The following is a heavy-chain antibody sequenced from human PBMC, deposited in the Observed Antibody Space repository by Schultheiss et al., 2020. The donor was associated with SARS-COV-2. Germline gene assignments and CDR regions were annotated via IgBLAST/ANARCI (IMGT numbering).Heavy chain of an antibody. CDR2: IYYSGST. D-gene: IGHD5-12*01. V-gene: IGHV4-59*12. CDR1: GGSISSYY. J-gene: IGHJ3*02. CDR3: ARDNPIVATIEGFAFDI. Sequence: SETLSLTCTVSGGSISSYYWSWIRQPPGKGLEWIGYIYYSGSTNYNPSLKSRVTISVDTSKNQFSLKVNSVTAADTAVYYCARDNPIVATIEGFAFDIWGQGTMVTVSS.